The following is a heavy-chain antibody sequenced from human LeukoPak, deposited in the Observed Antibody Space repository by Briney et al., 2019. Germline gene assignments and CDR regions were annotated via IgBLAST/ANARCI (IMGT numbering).Heavy chain of an antibody. CDR2: INHSGST. D-gene: IGHD1-7*01. Sequence: SETLSLTCAVYGGSFSGYNWTWIRQPPGKGLEWIGEINHSGSTDYNPSLKSRVTISVDTSKNQFSLKVSSVTAADTAVYYCARPSGTTPFKRFDYWGQGALVTVSS. CDR3: ARPSGTTPFKRFDY. J-gene: IGHJ4*02. CDR1: GGSFSGYN. V-gene: IGHV4-34*01.